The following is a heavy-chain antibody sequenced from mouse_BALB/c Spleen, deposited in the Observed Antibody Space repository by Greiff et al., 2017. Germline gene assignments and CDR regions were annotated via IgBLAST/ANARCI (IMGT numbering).Heavy chain of an antibody. J-gene: IGHJ2*01. D-gene: IGHD4-1*01. CDR1: GFTFSSFG. CDR3: ARTGTGYYFDY. V-gene: IGHV5-17*02. Sequence: EVQRVESGGGLVQPGGSRKLSCAASGFTFSSFGMHWVRQAPEKGLEWVAYISSGSSTIYYADTVKGRFTISRDNPKNTLFLQMTSLRSEDTAMYYCARTGTGYYFDYWGQGTTLTVSS. CDR2: ISSGSSTI.